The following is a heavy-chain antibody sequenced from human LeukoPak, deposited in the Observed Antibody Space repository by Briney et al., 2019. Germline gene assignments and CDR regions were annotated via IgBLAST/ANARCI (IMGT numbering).Heavy chain of an antibody. CDR2: ISGSGSNI. D-gene: IGHD2-2*02. CDR1: GFTFSSYA. Sequence: GGSLRLSCAASGFTFSSYAMSWVRQAPGKGLEWVSVISGSGSNIYDADSVKGRFTISRDNSKNTLYLQMNSLRAEDMAVYYCAKGSSNSRSTVLDYWGQGTLVTVSS. CDR3: AKGSSNSRSTVLDY. J-gene: IGHJ4*02. V-gene: IGHV3-23*01.